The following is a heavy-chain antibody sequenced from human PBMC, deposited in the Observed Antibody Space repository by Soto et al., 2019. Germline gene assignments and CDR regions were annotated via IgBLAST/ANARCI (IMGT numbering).Heavy chain of an antibody. CDR3: AIIVGATRPFDY. Sequence: SETLSLTCTVSGGSISSGGYYWSWIRQHPGKGLEWIGYIYYSGSTYYNPSLKSRVTISVDTSKNQFSLKLSSVTAADTAVYYCAIIVGATRPFDYWGQGTLVTVSS. J-gene: IGHJ4*02. CDR2: IYYSGST. V-gene: IGHV4-31*03. D-gene: IGHD1-26*01. CDR1: GGSISSGGYY.